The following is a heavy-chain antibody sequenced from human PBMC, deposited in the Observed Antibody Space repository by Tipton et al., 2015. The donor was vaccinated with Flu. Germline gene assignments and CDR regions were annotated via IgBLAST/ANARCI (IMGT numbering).Heavy chain of an antibody. CDR3: AKDKNEIYAFEN. J-gene: IGHJ4*02. Sequence: SLRLSCAASGFIFSTYGMHWVRQAPGKGLEWAAVIWYDGSNKYYADSVKGRFTISRDNSKNTVYLQMNSLRAEDTAVYYCAKDKNEIYAFENWAQGTLVTVSS. CDR2: IWYDGSNK. D-gene: IGHD2/OR15-2a*01. CDR1: GFIFSTYG. V-gene: IGHV3-33*06.